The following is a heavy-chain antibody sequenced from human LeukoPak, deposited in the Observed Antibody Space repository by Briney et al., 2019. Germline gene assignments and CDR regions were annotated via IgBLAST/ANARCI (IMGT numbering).Heavy chain of an antibody. V-gene: IGHV3-48*03. CDR1: GFTFSSYE. J-gene: IGHJ4*02. Sequence: GGSLRLSCAASGFTFSSYEMNWVRQTPGKGLEWVSYISISGSTIYCADSVKGRFTISRDNAKNSLELQMISLRAEDTAVYYCARGVGTFDYWGQGTLVTVSS. CDR3: ARGVGTFDY. CDR2: ISISGSTI. D-gene: IGHD3-10*01.